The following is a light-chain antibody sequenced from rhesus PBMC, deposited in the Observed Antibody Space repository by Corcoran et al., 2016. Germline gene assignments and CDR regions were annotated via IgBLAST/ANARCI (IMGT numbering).Light chain of an antibody. CDR3: LHHDRYPIP. Sequence: DIQMTQTPSSLSASVGDTVTITCRASQGISSYSNWFQQKPGKAPKLLIYDASSLESGVPSRFSGSGSGTHFALTISNLQPEDFAAYYCLHHDRYPIPFGPWTKLDIK. CDR1: QGISSY. CDR2: DAS. V-gene: IGKV1-28*03. J-gene: IGKJ3*01.